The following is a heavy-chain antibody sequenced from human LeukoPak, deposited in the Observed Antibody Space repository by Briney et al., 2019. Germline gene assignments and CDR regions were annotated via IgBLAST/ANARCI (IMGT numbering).Heavy chain of an antibody. D-gene: IGHD6-13*01. J-gene: IGHJ3*02. CDR1: GYTFTYRY. V-gene: IGHV1-45*02. CDR2: ITPFDGNN. Sequence: GSSVKVSCKASGYTFTYRYLHWVRQAPGQALEWMGCITPFDGNNNYAQKFQDRVTITRDRSMNTAYMEVSGLRSEDTAMYYCARSSLGQQRDDAFDIWGQGTMVTVSS. CDR3: ARSSLGQQRDDAFDI.